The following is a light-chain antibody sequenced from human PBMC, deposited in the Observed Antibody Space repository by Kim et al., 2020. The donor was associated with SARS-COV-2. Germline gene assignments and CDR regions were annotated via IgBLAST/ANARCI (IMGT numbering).Light chain of an antibody. CDR3: QQYNDYSPSWT. V-gene: IGKV1-5*03. Sequence: VGDRVTTTCRASQSVGTWLAWFQQKPGKAPKLLIYKTSSLQSGVPSRFSGSGSGTEFTLTIGSLQPDDFATYYCQQYNDYSPSWTFGQGTKVDIK. CDR1: QSVGTW. CDR2: KTS. J-gene: IGKJ1*01.